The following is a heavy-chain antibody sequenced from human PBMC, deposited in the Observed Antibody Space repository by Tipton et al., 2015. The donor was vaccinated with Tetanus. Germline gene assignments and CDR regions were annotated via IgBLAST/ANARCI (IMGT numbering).Heavy chain of an antibody. CDR1: GGSISTRNYF. CDR2: IYYSGST. D-gene: IGHD6-6*01. V-gene: IGHV4-39*07. CDR3: ARDQGGGRVVRLNWFDP. Sequence: TLSLTCTVSGGSISTRNYFWGWIRQAPGKGLEWIGNIYYSGSTYYNPSLKSRVAISVDTSKNQFFLKLSSVTAADTAVYYCARDQGGGRVVRLNWFDPWGQGTLVTVSS. J-gene: IGHJ5*02.